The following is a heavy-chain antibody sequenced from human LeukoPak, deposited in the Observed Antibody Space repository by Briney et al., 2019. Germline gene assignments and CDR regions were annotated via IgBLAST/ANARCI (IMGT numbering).Heavy chain of an antibody. D-gene: IGHD2-15*01. CDR3: ATLLYEGDAFDI. CDR1: GYTLTELS. J-gene: IGHJ3*02. Sequence: ASVKVSCKVSGYTLTELSVHCVRQAPGKGLEWMGGFDPEDGETIYAQKFQGRVTMTEDTSTDTAYMELSSLRSEDTAVYYCATLLYEGDAFDIWGQGTMVTVSS. CDR2: FDPEDGET. V-gene: IGHV1-24*01.